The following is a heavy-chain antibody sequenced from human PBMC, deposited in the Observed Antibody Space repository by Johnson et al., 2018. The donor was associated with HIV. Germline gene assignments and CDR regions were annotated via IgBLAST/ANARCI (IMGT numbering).Heavy chain of an antibody. Sequence: VQLVESGGGLVKSGGSLRLSCAASGFTFSRYDMNWVRQATGKGLEWVSAIGTAGDTYYAGSVKGRFTISRDNAKNSLYLQMNSLRAEDTALYYCAKGGKYSSHRDDGFDVWGQGTMVTVSS. CDR2: IGTAGDT. CDR3: AKGGKYSSHRDDGFDV. J-gene: IGHJ3*01. V-gene: IGHV3-13*01. D-gene: IGHD6-6*01. CDR1: GFTFSRYD.